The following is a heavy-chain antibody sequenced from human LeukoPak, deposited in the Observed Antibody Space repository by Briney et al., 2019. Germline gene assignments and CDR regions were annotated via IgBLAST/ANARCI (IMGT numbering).Heavy chain of an antibody. CDR2: IYYTGST. V-gene: IGHV4-59*01. Sequence: PSETLSLTCTVSGGSISSYYWSWIRQPPGRGLEWIGSIYYTGSTNYNPSLESRVTISVDTSKNQFSLKLSSVTAADTAVYYCARVISSGWYRTFDIWGQGTMVTVSS. CDR1: GGSISSYY. D-gene: IGHD6-19*01. J-gene: IGHJ3*02. CDR3: ARVISSGWYRTFDI.